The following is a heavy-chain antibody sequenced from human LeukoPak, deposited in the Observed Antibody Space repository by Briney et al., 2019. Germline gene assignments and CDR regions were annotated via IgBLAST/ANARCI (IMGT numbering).Heavy chain of an antibody. V-gene: IGHV3-15*01. Sequence: GGSLRLSCAASGLTFSNAWMSWVRQAPGKGLEWVGRIKSKTDGGTTDYAAPVKGRFTISRDDSKNTLYLQMNSLKTEDTAVYYCTTLPSYYYDSRGHQPWFNPWGQGTLVTVSS. J-gene: IGHJ5*02. CDR1: GLTFSNAW. CDR3: TTLPSYYYDSRGHQPWFNP. CDR2: IKSKTDGGTT. D-gene: IGHD3-22*01.